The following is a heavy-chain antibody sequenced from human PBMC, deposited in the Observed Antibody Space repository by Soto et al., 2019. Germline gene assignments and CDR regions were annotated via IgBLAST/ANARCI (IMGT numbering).Heavy chain of an antibody. D-gene: IGHD3-3*01. V-gene: IGHV3-23*01. CDR2: ISGNGGTT. CDR3: AKGFANAVFSVDTLFDS. J-gene: IGHJ4*02. Sequence: GGSLRLSCAASGFTFSSYAITWGRQAPGKGLEWVSTISGNGGTTYYADSVKGRFTFSRDNSKNTLYLQMNSLRAADTAVYLCAKGFANAVFSVDTLFDSWGQGTLVTVSS. CDR1: GFTFSSYA.